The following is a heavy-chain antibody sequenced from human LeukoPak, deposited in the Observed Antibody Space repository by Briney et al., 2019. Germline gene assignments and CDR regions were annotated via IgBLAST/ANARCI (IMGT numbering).Heavy chain of an antibody. CDR1: GDSIIGYY. CDR3: TKSDGYGLIRI. CDR2: IYYTGNT. V-gene: IGHV4-39*07. J-gene: IGHJ3*02. Sequence: SETLSLTCTVSGDSIIGYYWGWIRQPPGKGLEWIGNIYYTGNTYCNSSLKSRVTISLDTSKNQFSLKVISMTAADTAAYYCTKSDGYGLIRICGRGTMVTV. D-gene: IGHD3-10*01.